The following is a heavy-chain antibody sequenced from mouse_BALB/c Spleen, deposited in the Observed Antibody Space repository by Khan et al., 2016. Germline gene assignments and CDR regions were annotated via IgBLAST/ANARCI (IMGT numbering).Heavy chain of an antibody. J-gene: IGHJ1*01. CDR1: GYSITSGYY. Sequence: EVQLQESGPGLVKPSQSLSLTCSVTGYSITSGYYWNWIRQFPGNKLEWVGYISYDGTNNYNPSLKNRISITRDTSKNQFFLQLNSVTTEDTATYYCARRGDWYFYVWGAGTTVTVSS. D-gene: IGHD1-1*02. CDR2: ISYDGTN. CDR3: ARRGDWYFYV. V-gene: IGHV3-6*02.